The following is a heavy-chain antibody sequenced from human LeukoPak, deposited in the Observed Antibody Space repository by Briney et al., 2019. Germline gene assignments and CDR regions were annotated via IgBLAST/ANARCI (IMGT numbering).Heavy chain of an antibody. V-gene: IGHV3-23*01. CDR2: ISGSGGST. J-gene: IGHJ4*02. CDR1: GFTFSSYA. CDR3: ANIEMATSNFDY. Sequence: GGSLRLSCAASGFTFSSYAMSWVRQAPGKGLEWVSAISGSGGSTYYADSVKGRFTISRDNAKNSLYLQMNSLRAEDTAVYYCANIEMATSNFDYWGQGTLVTVSS. D-gene: IGHD5-24*01.